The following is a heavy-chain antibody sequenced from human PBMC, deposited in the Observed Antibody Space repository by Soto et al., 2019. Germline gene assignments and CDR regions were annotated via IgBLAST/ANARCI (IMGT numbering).Heavy chain of an antibody. CDR1: GFTFSSYA. V-gene: IGHV3-23*01. Sequence: GGSLRLSCAASGFTFSSYAMSWVRQAPGKGLEWVSAISGSGGSTYYADSVKGRFTISRDNSKNTLYLQMNSLRAEDTAVYYCANTMVRGVILGLVGGFRFDYWGQGTLVTVSS. CDR2: ISGSGGST. J-gene: IGHJ4*02. D-gene: IGHD3-10*01. CDR3: ANTMVRGVILGLVGGFRFDY.